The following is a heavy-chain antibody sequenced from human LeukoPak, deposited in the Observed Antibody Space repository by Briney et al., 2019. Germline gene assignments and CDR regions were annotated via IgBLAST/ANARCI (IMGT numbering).Heavy chain of an antibody. CDR1: GYTFTGYY. Sequence: ASVKVSCKASGYTFTGYYMHWVRQAPGQGLEWMGWINPNSGGTNYAQKFQGRVTMTRDTSISTAYMELSRPRSDDRAVYYCARGGVIVPPSDYYYYYYMDVWGKGTTATVSS. D-gene: IGHD2-8*01. CDR2: INPNSGGT. J-gene: IGHJ6*03. V-gene: IGHV1-2*02. CDR3: ARGGVIVPPSDYYYYYYMDV.